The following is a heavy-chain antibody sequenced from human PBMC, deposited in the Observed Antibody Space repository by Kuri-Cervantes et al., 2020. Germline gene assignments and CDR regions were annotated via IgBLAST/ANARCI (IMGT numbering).Heavy chain of an antibody. J-gene: IGHJ4*02. D-gene: IGHD3-3*01. V-gene: IGHV3-53*01. CDR1: GFTVSSNY. Sequence: GESLKISCAASGFTVSSNYMSWVRQAPGKGLEWVSVIYSGGSTYYADSVKGRFTISRDNSKNTLYLQMNSLRAEDTAVYYCAKSAIRRNDYWGQGTLVTVSS. CDR2: IYSGGST. CDR3: AKSAIRRNDY.